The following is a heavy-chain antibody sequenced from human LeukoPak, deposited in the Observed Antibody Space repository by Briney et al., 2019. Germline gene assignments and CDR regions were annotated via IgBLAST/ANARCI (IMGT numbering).Heavy chain of an antibody. Sequence: SETLALICSVSGGYTGSHYWSWIRQPAGKGLEWIGRISPSGTTHYNPSLGSRVTIAVDTFKNYFSLRLSSVTAADTAVYYWAGDFWASRFYFWFDPWGQGILVTVSS. V-gene: IGHV4-4*07. CDR3: AGDFWASRFYFWFDP. D-gene: IGHD2/OR15-2a*01. CDR2: ISPSGTT. J-gene: IGHJ5*02. CDR1: GGYTGSHY.